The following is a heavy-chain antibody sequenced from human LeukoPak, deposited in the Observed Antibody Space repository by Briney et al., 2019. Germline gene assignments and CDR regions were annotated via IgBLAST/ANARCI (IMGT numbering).Heavy chain of an antibody. D-gene: IGHD6-19*01. V-gene: IGHV4-39*01. J-gene: IGHJ6*03. Sequence: SETLSPTCTVSGVSIRGDTYYWGWIRQPPGKGLEWIGNYHIGNTYYNPSLKSRVTISEDTSKNQFSLRVNSVTAADTAVYYCARLWDSTGLYFYYYMDVWGEGPTVTVSS. CDR1: GVSIRGDTYY. CDR2: YHIGNT. CDR3: ARLWDSTGLYFYYYMDV.